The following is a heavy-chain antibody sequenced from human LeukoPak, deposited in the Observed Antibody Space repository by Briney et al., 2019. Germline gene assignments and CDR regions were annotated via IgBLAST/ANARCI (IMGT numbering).Heavy chain of an antibody. J-gene: IGHJ1*01. CDR1: GFTFGSYG. D-gene: IGHD3-22*01. Sequence: GGSLRLSCAASGFTFGSYGMSWVRQAPGKGLEWVSFITPNADRASYAHSVKGRFTISRDNPRNTLYMQMNSLRDEDTAVYYCAIMHGYYDGSGYWVQWGQGTLVTVSS. V-gene: IGHV3-23*01. CDR2: ITPNADRA. CDR3: AIMHGYYDGSGYWVQ.